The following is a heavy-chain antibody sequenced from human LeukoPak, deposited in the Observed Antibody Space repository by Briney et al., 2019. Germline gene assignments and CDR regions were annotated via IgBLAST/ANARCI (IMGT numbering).Heavy chain of an antibody. Sequence: PGGSLRLSCAASGFTFSSYSMNWVRQAPGKGLGWVSSISSSSSYIYYADSVKGRFTISRDNAKNSLYLQMNSLRAEDTAVYYCARDSNRYTIFGPIDYWGQGTLVTVSS. J-gene: IGHJ4*02. V-gene: IGHV3-21*01. CDR2: ISSSSSYI. D-gene: IGHD3-3*01. CDR3: ARDSNRYTIFGPIDY. CDR1: GFTFSSYS.